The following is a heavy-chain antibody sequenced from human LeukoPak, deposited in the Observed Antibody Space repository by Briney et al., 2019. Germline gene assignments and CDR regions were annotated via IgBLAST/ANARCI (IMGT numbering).Heavy chain of an antibody. D-gene: IGHD5-12*01. V-gene: IGHV1-2*02. CDR3: ARDLRATRGAFDI. CDR2: INPNSGGT. CDR1: GYTFTGHY. J-gene: IGHJ3*02. Sequence: WASVKVSCKASGYTFTGHYMHWVRQAPGQGLEWMGWINPNSGGTNYAQKFQGRVTMTRDTSISTAYMELSRLRSEDTAVYYCARDLRATRGAFDIWGQGTMVTVSS.